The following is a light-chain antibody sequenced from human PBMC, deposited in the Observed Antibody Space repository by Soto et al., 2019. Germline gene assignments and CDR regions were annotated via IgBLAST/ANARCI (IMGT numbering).Light chain of an antibody. CDR2: GAS. CDR1: QSVNKAY. J-gene: IGKJ5*01. CDR3: QQYNNWPKIT. Sequence: EIVLTQSPGTLSLSPGERATLSCRASQSVNKAYLVWYQVKPGQAPGLLLYGASNRASGIPDRFAGSGSGADFTLTISSLQSEDFALYYCQQYNNWPKITFGQGTRLEIK. V-gene: IGKV3-20*01.